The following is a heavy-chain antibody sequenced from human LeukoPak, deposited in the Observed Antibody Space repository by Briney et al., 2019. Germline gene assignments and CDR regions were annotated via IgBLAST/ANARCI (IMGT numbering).Heavy chain of an antibody. J-gene: IGHJ4*02. CDR1: GFTFSTYV. CDR2: IGGSDGTT. Sequence: GGSLRLLCAVSGFTFSTYVMNWVRQAPGKGLEWLSAIGGSDGTTFYADSEKSRFAISNNNYKNTLFLDMHTTRAEDTALYYCTNRVDGSGTYYIDYWGQGTLVTVSS. CDR3: TNRVDGSGTYYIDY. D-gene: IGHD3-10*01. V-gene: IGHV3-23*01.